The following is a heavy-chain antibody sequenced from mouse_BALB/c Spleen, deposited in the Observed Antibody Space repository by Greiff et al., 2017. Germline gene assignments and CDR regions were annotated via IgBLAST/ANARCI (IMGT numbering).Heavy chain of an antibody. D-gene: IGHD2-14*01. Sequence: EVKLVESGGGLVQPGGSLRLSCATSGFTFTDYYMSWVRQPPGKALEWLGFIRNKANGYTTEYSASVKGRFTISRDNSQSILYLQMNTLRAEDSATYYCARDRDRYDWDYAMDYWGQGTSVTVSA. V-gene: IGHV7-3*02. CDR1: GFTFTDYY. J-gene: IGHJ4*01. CDR2: IRNKANGYTT. CDR3: ARDRDRYDWDYAMDY.